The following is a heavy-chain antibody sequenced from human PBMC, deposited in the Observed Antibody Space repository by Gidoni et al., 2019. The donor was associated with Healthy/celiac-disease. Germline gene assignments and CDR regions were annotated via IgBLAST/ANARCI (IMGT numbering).Heavy chain of an antibody. J-gene: IGHJ4*02. D-gene: IGHD1-26*01. V-gene: IGHV3-23*01. CDR3: AKDLSIVGATASFDY. CDR1: GFTFSSYA. CDR2: ISGSGGST. Sequence: EVQLLESGGGLVQHGGSLRLSCSASGFTFSSYAMSWVRQAPGKGLEWVSAISGSGGSTYYADSVKGRFTISRDNSKNTLYLQMNSLRAEDTAVYYCAKDLSIVGATASFDYWGQGTLVTVSS.